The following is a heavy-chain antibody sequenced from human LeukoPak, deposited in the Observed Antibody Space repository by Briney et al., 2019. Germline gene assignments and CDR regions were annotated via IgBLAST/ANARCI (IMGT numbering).Heavy chain of an antibody. V-gene: IGHV3-23*01. CDR3: AKRGVVIRVILVGFHKEAYYFDS. J-gene: IGHJ4*02. D-gene: IGHD3-22*01. CDR2: ISDSGGRT. Sequence: PGGSLRLSCAVSGITLSNYGMSWVRQAPGKGLEWVAGISDSGGRTNYADSVKGRLTISRDNPRNTLYLQMNSLRAEDTDVYFCAKRGVVIRVILVGFHKEAYYFDSWGQGALVTVSS. CDR1: GITLSNYG.